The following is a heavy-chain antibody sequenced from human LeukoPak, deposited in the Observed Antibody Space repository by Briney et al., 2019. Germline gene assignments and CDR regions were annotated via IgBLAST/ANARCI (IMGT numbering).Heavy chain of an antibody. J-gene: IGHJ4*02. V-gene: IGHV1-18*01. CDR3: ARSGFENDPFDY. CDR1: GYTFTTYD. Sequence: ASVKVSCKASGYTFTTYDISWVRQAPGQGLEWMGWISAYNGNTNYAQKLQGRVTMTTDTSTSTAYMELRSLRSDDTAVYYCARSGFENDPFDYWGQGTLVTVSS. D-gene: IGHD1-1*01. CDR2: ISAYNGNT.